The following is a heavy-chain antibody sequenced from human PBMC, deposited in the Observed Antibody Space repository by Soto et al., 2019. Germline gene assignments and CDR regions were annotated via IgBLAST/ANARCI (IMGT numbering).Heavy chain of an antibody. CDR2: IFFSGST. V-gene: IGHV4-59*01. CDR1: GGSISTYY. J-gene: IGHJ4*02. CDR3: ARKHAVAVSFDY. Sequence: QVQLQESGPGLVKPSETLSLTCTVSGGSISTYYWSWIRQPPGKGLEWIGYIFFSGSTNYNPSLKSRVTISVDMSKNQFSLKLNSVTAADTAVYFCARKHAVAVSFDYWGQGTLVSVSS. D-gene: IGHD6-19*01.